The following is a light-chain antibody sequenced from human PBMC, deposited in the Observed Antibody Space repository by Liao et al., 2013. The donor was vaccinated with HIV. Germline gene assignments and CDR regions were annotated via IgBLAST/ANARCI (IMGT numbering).Light chain of an antibody. CDR1: IGSKS. J-gene: IGLJ1*01. Sequence: SYELTQPSSLSVAPGKTARMTCGGNSIGSKSVHWYQQKPGQAPVLLIYKDSERPSGIPERFSGSSSGTTVTLTISGVQAEDEADYYCQSADSSATYIYVFGSGTKVTVL. V-gene: IGLV3-25*03. CDR2: KDS. CDR3: QSADSSATYIYV.